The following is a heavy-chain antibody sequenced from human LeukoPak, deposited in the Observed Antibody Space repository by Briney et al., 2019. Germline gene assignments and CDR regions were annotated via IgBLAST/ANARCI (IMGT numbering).Heavy chain of an antibody. CDR2: IYYSGST. J-gene: IGHJ6*02. Sequence: SETLSLTCTVSGGSISSYYWSWIRQPPGKGLEWIGYIYYSGSTNYNPSLRSRVTISVDTSKNQFSLKLSSVTAADTAVYYCARHKSSGWYEDYYYYYGMDVWGQGTTVTVSS. D-gene: IGHD6-19*01. CDR3: ARHKSSGWYEDYYYYYGMDV. V-gene: IGHV4-59*08. CDR1: GGSISSYY.